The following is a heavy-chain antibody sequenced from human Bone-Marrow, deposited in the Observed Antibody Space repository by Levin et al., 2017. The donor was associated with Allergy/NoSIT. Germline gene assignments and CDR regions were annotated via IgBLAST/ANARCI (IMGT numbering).Heavy chain of an antibody. CDR3: ARDAQFYYYESTGYYSGFDS. CDR1: GFTFSSYG. J-gene: IGHJ4*02. D-gene: IGHD3-22*01. CDR2: IWYDGSNK. Sequence: PGGSLRLSCAASGFTFSSYGMHWVRQAPGKGLEWVAVIWYDGSNKYYADSVKGRFTISRDNSKKTLYLQMNSLRAEDTAVYHCARDAQFYYYESTGYYSGFDSWGQGTLVTVSS. V-gene: IGHV3-33*01.